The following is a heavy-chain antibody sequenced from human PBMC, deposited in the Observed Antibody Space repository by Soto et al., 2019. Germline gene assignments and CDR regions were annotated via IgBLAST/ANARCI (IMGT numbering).Heavy chain of an antibody. D-gene: IGHD3-22*01. CDR2: IYFRGTT. CDR3: ARMNYYDTSGYPFDY. J-gene: IGHJ4*02. Sequence: PSETLSVTCPVSGGYISSYDLSWIRQPPGKGLEWIGYIYFRGTTNYNPSLKSRVTMSADTSKNQFSLKLNSVTAADTAVYYCARMNYYDTSGYPFDYWGQGMMVTVSS. CDR1: GGYISSYD. V-gene: IGHV4-59*01.